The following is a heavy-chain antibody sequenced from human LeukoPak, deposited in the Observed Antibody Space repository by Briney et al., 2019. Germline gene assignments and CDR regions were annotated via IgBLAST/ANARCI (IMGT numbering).Heavy chain of an antibody. Sequence: GASVKVSFKAAGGTCSSYAISWVRQAPGQGLEWMGRIIHILGIANYSQKFQGRVTITADKATSTAYMELSSLRSEDTAVYYCARDRSPYCGGDCYPYYFDYWGQGTLVTVSS. CDR1: GGTCSSYA. D-gene: IGHD2-21*02. V-gene: IGHV1-69*04. J-gene: IGHJ4*02. CDR2: IIHILGIA. CDR3: ARDRSPYCGGDCYPYYFDY.